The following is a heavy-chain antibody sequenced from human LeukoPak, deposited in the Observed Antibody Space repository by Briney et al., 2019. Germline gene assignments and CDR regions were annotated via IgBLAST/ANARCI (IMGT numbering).Heavy chain of an antibody. CDR1: GGSFSGYY. Sequence: SETLSLTCAVYGGSFSGYYWNWIRQPPGKGLEWVGEINHSGSTTYNPSLKSRVTISVDTSKNQFSLKLSSVTAADTAVYYCAGRWFGRGLVFDPWGQGTLVTVSS. J-gene: IGHJ5*02. CDR3: AGRWFGRGLVFDP. V-gene: IGHV4-34*01. D-gene: IGHD3-10*01. CDR2: INHSGST.